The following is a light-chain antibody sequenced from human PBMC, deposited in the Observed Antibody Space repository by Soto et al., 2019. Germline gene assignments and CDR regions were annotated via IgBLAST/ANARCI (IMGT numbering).Light chain of an antibody. CDR1: QSITTW. J-gene: IGKJ2*01. V-gene: IGKV1-5*01. CDR3: QQYNSYPYT. Sequence: DIQMTQSPSTLSASVGDRVTITCRASQSITTWLAWYQQEPGKAPKLLIYDASSLESGVPSRFSGIGSGTEFTLTISSLQPDDFATYYCQQYNSYPYTFGQGSKLEIK. CDR2: DAS.